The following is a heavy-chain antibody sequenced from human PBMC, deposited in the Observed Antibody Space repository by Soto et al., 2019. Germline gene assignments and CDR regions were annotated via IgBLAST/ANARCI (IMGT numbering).Heavy chain of an antibody. J-gene: IGHJ6*02. CDR1: GGSISSSSYY. CDR2: LFYSGST. CDR3: ARGDIDYYYSGMDV. Sequence: PWETLSLTCTVSGGSISSSSYYWGWIRQPPGKGLEWLGSLFYSGSTYYNPSLKSRVTISVDTSKNHFSLKLSAVTAADTVVYYCARGDIDYYYSGMDVWGQGTTVTVSS. V-gene: IGHV4-39*02. D-gene: IGHD2-15*01.